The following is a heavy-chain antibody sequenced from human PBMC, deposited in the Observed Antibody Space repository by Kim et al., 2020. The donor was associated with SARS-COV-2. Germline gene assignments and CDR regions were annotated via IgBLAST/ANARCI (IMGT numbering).Heavy chain of an antibody. CDR2: VYYSGRA. D-gene: IGHD3-10*01. V-gene: IGHV4-59*01. CDR3: VSGLPRFDDYCYGMYV. CDR1: GGSLSSYY. J-gene: IGHJ6*01. Sequence: SETLSLTCIVSGGSLSSYYWSWIRQPPGKGLEWIGCVYYSGRANYYPSLKSRVFISADKSNNQFSLKLRFVTGAETAVYYCVSGLPRFDDYCYGMYV.